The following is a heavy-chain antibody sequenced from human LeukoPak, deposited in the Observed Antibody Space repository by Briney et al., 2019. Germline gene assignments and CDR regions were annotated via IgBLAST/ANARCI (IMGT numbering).Heavy chain of an antibody. CDR1: GDSVSSNSAA. J-gene: IGHJ2*01. V-gene: IGHV6-1*01. CDR3: TRGSSSVAGPYWYFDL. Sequence: SQTLSLTCAISGDSVSSNSAAWNWIRQSPSRGLEWLGRTYYRSKWYNDYAVSVKSRITINPDTSKNQFSLQLNSVTPEDTAVYYCTRGSSSVAGPYWYFDLWGRGTLVTVSS. CDR2: TYYRSKWYN. D-gene: IGHD6-19*01.